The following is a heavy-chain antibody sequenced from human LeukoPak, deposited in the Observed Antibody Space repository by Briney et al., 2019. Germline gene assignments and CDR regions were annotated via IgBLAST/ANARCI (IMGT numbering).Heavy chain of an antibody. Sequence: SETLSLTCSVSGGSVSNYYWSWIRQPPGKGLEWIGYVYYTGSTNYNPSLKSRVTMFEDKPKNQFSLSLYSVTVADTAVYYCARHFAYSSSSYFDYWGQGSLVTVSS. CDR3: ARHFAYSSSSYFDY. CDR1: GGSVSNYY. J-gene: IGHJ4*02. CDR2: VYYTGST. V-gene: IGHV4-59*08. D-gene: IGHD6-6*01.